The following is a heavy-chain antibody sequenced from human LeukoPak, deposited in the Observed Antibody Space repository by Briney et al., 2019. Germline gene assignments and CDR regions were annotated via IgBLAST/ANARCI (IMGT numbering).Heavy chain of an antibody. CDR1: GYTFTGYY. D-gene: IGHD3-10*01. J-gene: IGHJ6*03. CDR3: ARVLRGSLYYYYYYMDV. Sequence: GASVKVSCKASGYTFTGYYMHWVRQAPGQGLEWMGWINPNSGGTNYAQKFQGRVTMTRDTSISTAYMELRSLRSEDTAVYYCARVLRGSLYYYYYYMDVWGKGTTVTISS. CDR2: INPNSGGT. V-gene: IGHV1-2*02.